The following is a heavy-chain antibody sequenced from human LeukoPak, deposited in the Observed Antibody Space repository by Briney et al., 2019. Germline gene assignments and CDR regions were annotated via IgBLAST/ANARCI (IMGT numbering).Heavy chain of an antibody. CDR1: GGSISSYY. Sequence: KTSETLSLTCTVSGGSISSYYWSWIRQPPGKGLEWIGYIYYSGSTNYNPSLKSRVTISVDTSKSQFSLRLSSVTAADTAIYYCARAVSGRFDYWGQGTLVTVSS. V-gene: IGHV4-59*08. CDR3: ARAVSGRFDY. J-gene: IGHJ4*02. D-gene: IGHD6-19*01. CDR2: IYYSGST.